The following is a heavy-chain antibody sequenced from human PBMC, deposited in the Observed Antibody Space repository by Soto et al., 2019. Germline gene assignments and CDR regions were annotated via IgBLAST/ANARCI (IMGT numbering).Heavy chain of an antibody. D-gene: IGHD3-10*01. CDR1: GFTFSSYG. CDR3: AKGFGEWSYYYYGMDV. J-gene: IGHJ6*02. V-gene: IGHV3-33*06. Sequence: QVPLVESGGGVVQPGRSLRLSCAASGFTFSSYGMHWVRQAPGKGLEWVAVIWYDGSNKYYADSVKGRFTISRDNSKNTLYLQMNSLRAEDTAVYYCAKGFGEWSYYYYGMDVWGQGTTVTVSS. CDR2: IWYDGSNK.